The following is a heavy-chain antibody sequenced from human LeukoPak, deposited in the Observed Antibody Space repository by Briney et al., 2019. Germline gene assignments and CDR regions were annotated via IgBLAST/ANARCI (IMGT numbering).Heavy chain of an antibody. CDR1: GGSISSGGYY. D-gene: IGHD2-15*01. CDR2: IFYSENT. V-gene: IGHV4-39*01. J-gene: IGHJ5*02. Sequence: SQTLSLTCTVSGGSISSGGYYWSWIRQPPGKGLEWIGNIFYSENTHCNPSLKSRVTMSVDTSKNQFSLKLSSVTVADTAVYYCARQTDIAGSRAWFDPWGQGTLVTVSS. CDR3: ARQTDIAGSRAWFDP.